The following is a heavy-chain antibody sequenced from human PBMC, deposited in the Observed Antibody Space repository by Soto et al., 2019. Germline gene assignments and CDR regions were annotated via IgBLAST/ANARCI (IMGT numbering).Heavy chain of an antibody. CDR3: ARVRAERITIFGVVSQGYYYGTDV. D-gene: IGHD3-3*01. V-gene: IGHV4-34*01. CDR1: GGSFSGYY. CDR2: INHSGST. Sequence: PSETLSLTCAVYGGSFSGYYWSWIRQPPGKGLEWIGEINHSGSTNYNPSLKSRVTISVDTSKNQFSLKLSSVTAADTAVYYCARVRAERITIFGVVSQGYYYGTDVWGQGTTVTVSS. J-gene: IGHJ6*02.